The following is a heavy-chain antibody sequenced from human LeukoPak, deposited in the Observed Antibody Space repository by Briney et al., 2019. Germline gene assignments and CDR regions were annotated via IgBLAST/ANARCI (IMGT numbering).Heavy chain of an antibody. CDR1: GGSISSYY. CDR3: AREMTYYDFWSGYARLGYFDY. Sequence: SETLSLTCTVSGGSISSYYWSWIRQPPGKGLGWIESIYYSGSTYYNPSLKSRVTISVDTSKNQFSLKLSSVTAADTAVYYCAREMTYYDFWSGYARLGYFDYWGQGTLVTVSS. J-gene: IGHJ4*02. D-gene: IGHD3-3*01. CDR2: IYYSGST. V-gene: IGHV4-39*07.